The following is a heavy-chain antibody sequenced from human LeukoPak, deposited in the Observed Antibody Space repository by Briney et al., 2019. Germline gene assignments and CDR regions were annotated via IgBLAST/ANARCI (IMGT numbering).Heavy chain of an antibody. V-gene: IGHV3-23*01. J-gene: IGHJ4*02. Sequence: GGSLRLSCAASGFTFSSCAVSWVRQAPGKGLEWVSGISASGGTTYYADSVKGRITISRDNARESLYLQMNSLRAEDTAVYYCARGSRNSGSTHDFDYWGQGTLVTVSS. CDR3: ARGSRNSGSTHDFDY. CDR1: GFTFSSCA. D-gene: IGHD3-10*01. CDR2: ISASGGTT.